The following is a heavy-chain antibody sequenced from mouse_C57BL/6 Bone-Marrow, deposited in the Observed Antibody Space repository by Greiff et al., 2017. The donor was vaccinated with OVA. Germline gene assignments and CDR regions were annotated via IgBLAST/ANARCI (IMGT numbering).Heavy chain of an antibody. CDR1: GYTFTSYG. J-gene: IGHJ1*03. CDR2: IYPRSGNT. Sequence: QVQLQQSGAELARPGASVKLSCKASGYTFTSYGISWVKQRTGQGLEWIGEIYPRSGNTYYNEKFKGKATLTADKSSSTAYMELRSLTSEDSAVYFCARYLITTVVADDWYFGVWGTGTTVTVSS. D-gene: IGHD1-1*01. V-gene: IGHV1-81*01. CDR3: ARYLITTVVADDWYFGV.